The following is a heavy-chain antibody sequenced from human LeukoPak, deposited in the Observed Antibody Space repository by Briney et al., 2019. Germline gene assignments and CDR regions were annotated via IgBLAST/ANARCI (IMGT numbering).Heavy chain of an antibody. V-gene: IGHV5-51*01. D-gene: IGHD2-15*01. CDR1: GYSFTSYW. Sequence: GESLKISCKGSGYSFTSYWIGWVRQMPGKGLEWMGIIYPGDSDTRYSPSFQGRVTISADKSISTAYLQWSSLKASDTAMYYCARQGVVVAATRGYYYYGMDVWGQGTTVTVSS. CDR2: IYPGDSDT. J-gene: IGHJ6*02. CDR3: ARQGVVVAATRGYYYYGMDV.